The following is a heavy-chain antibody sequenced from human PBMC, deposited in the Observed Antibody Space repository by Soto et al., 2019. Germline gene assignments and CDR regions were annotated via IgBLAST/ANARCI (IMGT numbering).Heavy chain of an antibody. J-gene: IGHJ1*01. CDR2: IYWDDDK. CDR1: GFSLSTSGVG. CDR3: AHTTLSVDYDSSGHPWDFQH. V-gene: IGHV2-5*02. D-gene: IGHD3-22*01. Sequence: QITLKESGPTLVKPTQTLTLTCTFSGFSLSTSGVGVGWIRQPPGKALEWLALIYWDDDKRYSPSLKSRLTITKDTAKNQVVLTMTNMDPVDTATYYCAHTTLSVDYDSSGHPWDFQHWGQGTLVTVSS.